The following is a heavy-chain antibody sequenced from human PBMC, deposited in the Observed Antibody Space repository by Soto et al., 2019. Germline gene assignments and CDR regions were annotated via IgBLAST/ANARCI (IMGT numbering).Heavy chain of an antibody. V-gene: IGHV3-30-3*01. J-gene: IGHJ6*03. CDR3: ARADLPGIAAAGTGYYYYYMDV. Sequence: GGSLRLSCAASGFTFSSYAMHWVRQAPGKGLEWVAVISYDGSNKYYADSVKGRFTISRDNSKNTLYLQMNSLRAEDTAVYYCARADLPGIAAAGTGYYYYYMDVWGKGTTVTVSS. CDR1: GFTFSSYA. CDR2: ISYDGSNK. D-gene: IGHD6-13*01.